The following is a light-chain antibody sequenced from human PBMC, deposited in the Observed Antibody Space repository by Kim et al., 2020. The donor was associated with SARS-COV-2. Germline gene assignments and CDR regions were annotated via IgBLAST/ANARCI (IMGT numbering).Light chain of an antibody. V-gene: IGKV3-15*01. CDR3: QQYNNWPWT. CDR1: ENICTY. J-gene: IGKJ1*01. Sequence: VSPGQRATLSFRGNENICTYLAWYQQKPGQAPKFLISRASTRATGVPARFTGSGSGTEFTLTLSSLQSEDFAVYHCQQYNNWPWTFGQGTKVDIK. CDR2: RAS.